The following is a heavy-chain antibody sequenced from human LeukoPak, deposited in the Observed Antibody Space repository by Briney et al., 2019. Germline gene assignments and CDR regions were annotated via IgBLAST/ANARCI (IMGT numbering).Heavy chain of an antibody. CDR2: IRYDGSNK. V-gene: IGHV3-30*02. CDR3: AKDGVYSSSWYYYYYYMDV. Sequence: GGSLRLSCAASGSTFSSYGMHWVRQAPGKGLEWVAFIRYDGSNKYYADSVKGRFTISRDNSKNTLYLQMNSLRAEDTAVYYCAKDGVYSSSWYYYYYYMDVWGKGTTVTISS. J-gene: IGHJ6*03. D-gene: IGHD6-13*01. CDR1: GSTFSSYG.